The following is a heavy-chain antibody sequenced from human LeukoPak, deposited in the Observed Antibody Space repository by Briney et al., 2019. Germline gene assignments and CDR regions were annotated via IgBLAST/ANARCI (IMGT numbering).Heavy chain of an antibody. J-gene: IGHJ6*03. CDR1: GFTFSSYW. D-gene: IGHD6-6*01. CDR2: INTDGSST. CDR3: ARDGFQLVRDYYYYYYMDV. V-gene: IGHV3-74*01. Sequence: GGSLRLSCAASGFTFSSYWMHWVRQAPGKGLVWVSRINTDGSSTSYADSVKGRFTISRDNAKNTLYLQMNSLRAEDTAVYYCARDGFQLVRDYYYYYYMDVWGKGTTVTVSS.